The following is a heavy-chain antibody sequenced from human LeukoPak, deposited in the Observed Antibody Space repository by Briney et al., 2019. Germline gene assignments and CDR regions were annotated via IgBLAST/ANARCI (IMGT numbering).Heavy chain of an antibody. CDR3: AAGAY. CDR2: IKHDGTEK. J-gene: IGHJ4*02. V-gene: IGHV3-7*01. D-gene: IGHD3-10*01. CDR1: GLNFRNYW. Sequence: PGGSLRLSCAASGLNFRNYWMSWVRQAPGKGLEWLANIKHDGTEKYYVDSVKGRFTISRDNAKNSLYLQMNRLRAEDTAVYYCAAGAYWGQGTQVTVSS.